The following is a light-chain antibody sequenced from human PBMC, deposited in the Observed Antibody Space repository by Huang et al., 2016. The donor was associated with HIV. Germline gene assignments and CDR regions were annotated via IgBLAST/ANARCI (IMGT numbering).Light chain of an antibody. V-gene: IGKV3-11*01. Sequence: EIVLTQSPATLSLSPGERATLSCRASQSFSSYLAWYQQKPGQAPRLLIYDASNRATGIPARFSGSGSGTDFTLTISSLEPEDFAVYYCQQRSNGITFGQGTRLEIK. J-gene: IGKJ5*01. CDR1: QSFSSY. CDR3: QQRSNGIT. CDR2: DAS.